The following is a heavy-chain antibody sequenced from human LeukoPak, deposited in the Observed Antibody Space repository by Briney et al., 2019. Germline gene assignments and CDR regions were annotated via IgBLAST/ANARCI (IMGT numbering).Heavy chain of an antibody. CDR2: ISSSSSYI. CDR3: ARDLSVGAIPHFDY. J-gene: IGHJ4*02. V-gene: IGHV3-21*01. D-gene: IGHD1-26*01. CDR1: GFTFSSYN. Sequence: GGSLRLSCAASGFTFSSYNMNWVRQAPGKGLEWVSSISSSSSYIYYADSMKGRFTISRDNAKNSLYLQMNSLRAEDTAIYYCARDLSVGAIPHFDYWGQGTLVTVSS.